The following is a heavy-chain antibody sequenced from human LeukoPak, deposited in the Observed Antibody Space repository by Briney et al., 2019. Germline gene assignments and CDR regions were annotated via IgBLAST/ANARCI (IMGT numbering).Heavy chain of an antibody. CDR3: ARGGRFDP. J-gene: IGHJ5*02. CDR2: INHSGST. D-gene: IGHD3-16*01. CDR1: GASISGSGYY. V-gene: IGHV4-39*07. Sequence: SETLSLTCTVSGASISGSGYYWGWIRQPPGKGLEWIGEINHSGSTNYNPSLKSRVTISVDTSKNQFSLKLSSVTAADTAVYYCARGGRFDPWGQGTLVTVSS.